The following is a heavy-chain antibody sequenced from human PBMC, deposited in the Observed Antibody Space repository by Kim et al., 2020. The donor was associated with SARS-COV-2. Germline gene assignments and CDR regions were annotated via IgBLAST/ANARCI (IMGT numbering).Heavy chain of an antibody. D-gene: IGHD6-13*01. CDR1: GGSISSYY. CDR2: ICDSGST. CDR3: ARVSSGGEGYSSSCYFDY. V-gene: IGHV4-59*13. Sequence: SETLSLTCTVSGGSISSYYWSWIRQPPGKGLEWIGYICDSGSTNYNPSLKSRGTISVDTSKNQFSLKLSSVTAAATAAYYCARVSSGGEGYSSSCYFDY. J-gene: IGHJ4*01.